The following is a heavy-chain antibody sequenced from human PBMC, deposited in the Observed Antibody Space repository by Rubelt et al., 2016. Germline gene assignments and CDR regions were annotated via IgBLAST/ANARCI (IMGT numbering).Heavy chain of an antibody. D-gene: IGHD2-15*01. Sequence: QLQLQESGPGLVKPSETLSLTCTVSNYSISSGYSWGWIRQPPGKGLEWIASIHHSGITYYNPSLKSRVTISVDTSENQFSLKLTSVTAADTAVYYCARRPFCSGGSCYSEFFFDYWGQGTLVTVSS. CDR2: IHHSGIT. V-gene: IGHV4-38-2*02. CDR3: ARRPFCSGGSCYSEFFFDY. CDR1: NYSISSGYS. J-gene: IGHJ4*02.